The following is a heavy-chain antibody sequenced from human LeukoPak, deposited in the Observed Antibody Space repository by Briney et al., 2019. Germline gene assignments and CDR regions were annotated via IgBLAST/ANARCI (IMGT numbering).Heavy chain of an antibody. J-gene: IGHJ4*02. D-gene: IGHD4-17*01. CDR2: IYHSGST. V-gene: IGHV4-4*02. CDR1: GGSISSSNW. CDR3: ASTGTTVTTSPDY. Sequence: SGTLSLTCAVSGGSISSSNWWSWVRQPPGKGLEWIGEIYHSGSTNYNPSLKSRVTISVDKSKNQFSLKLSSVTAADTAVYYCASTGTTVTTSPDYWGQGTLVTVSS.